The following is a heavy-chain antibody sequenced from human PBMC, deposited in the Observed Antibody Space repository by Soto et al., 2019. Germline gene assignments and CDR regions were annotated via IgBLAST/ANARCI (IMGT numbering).Heavy chain of an antibody. CDR3: ATFTMIVDRLDY. CDR1: GFTFSSYA. D-gene: IGHD3-22*01. V-gene: IGHV3-23*01. J-gene: IGHJ4*02. Sequence: PGGSLRLSCAASGFTFSSYAMSWVRQAPGKGLEWVSAISGSGGSTYYADSVKGRFTISRDNSKNTLYLQMNSLRAEDTAVYYCATFTMIVDRLDYWGQGTMVTVSS. CDR2: ISGSGGST.